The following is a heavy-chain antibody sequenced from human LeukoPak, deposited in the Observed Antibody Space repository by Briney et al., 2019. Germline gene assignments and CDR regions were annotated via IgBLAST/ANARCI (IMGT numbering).Heavy chain of an antibody. CDR3: ARRLGLAMQTDY. J-gene: IGHJ4*02. CDR2: IYPGDSDT. D-gene: IGHD3-3*02. V-gene: IGHV5-51*01. Sequence: GASLQISCKGSGYGFTSYWIGWVRRMPGKGVEWMGIIYPGDSDTRYSPSFQGQVTISADKSISTAYLQWSSLKASDTAMYYCARRLGLAMQTDYWGQGTLVTVSS. CDR1: GYGFTSYW.